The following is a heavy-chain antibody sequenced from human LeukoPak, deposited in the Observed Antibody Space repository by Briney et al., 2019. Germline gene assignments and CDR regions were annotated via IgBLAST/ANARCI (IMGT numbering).Heavy chain of an antibody. Sequence: GGSLRLSCAASGFTFSSYSMNWVRQAPGKGLEWVSSVSSSSSYIYYADSVKGRFTISRDNAKNSLYLQMNSLRAEDTAVYYCARDLGWYFDLWGRGTLVTVSS. J-gene: IGHJ2*01. V-gene: IGHV3-21*01. CDR1: GFTFSSYS. CDR3: ARDLGWYFDL. CDR2: VSSSSSYI.